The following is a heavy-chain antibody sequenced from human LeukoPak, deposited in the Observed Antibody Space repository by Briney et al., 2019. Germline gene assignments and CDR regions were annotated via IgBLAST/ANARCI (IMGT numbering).Heavy chain of an antibody. D-gene: IGHD3-16*01. J-gene: IGHJ4*02. Sequence: GGSLRLSCAASGFTFDDYAMHWVRQAPGKGLEWVSGISWNSGSIGYADSVKGRFTISRDNAKNSLYLQMNSLRAEDTALYYCAKDRDRPRHGGVFVATFDYWGQGTLVTVSS. V-gene: IGHV3-9*01. CDR3: AKDRDRPRHGGVFVATFDY. CDR2: ISWNSGSI. CDR1: GFTFDDYA.